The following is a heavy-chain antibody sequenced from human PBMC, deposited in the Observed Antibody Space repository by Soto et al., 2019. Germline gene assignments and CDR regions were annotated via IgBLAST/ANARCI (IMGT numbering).Heavy chain of an antibody. CDR1: GGTFSTSS. CDR2: IHPIFGTA. CDR3: ARGHAYGGSSDAFGI. V-gene: IGHV1-69*14. J-gene: IGHJ3*02. Sequence: QVQLVQSGAEVKKPGSSVKVSCKASGGTFSTSSINWVRQAPGQWPEWMGNIHPIFGTADYAQKFQGRVTITADKSTNTAYMEVRSLLSADTAVYYCARGHAYGGSSDAFGIWCHGTVVTVSS. D-gene: IGHD2-15*01.